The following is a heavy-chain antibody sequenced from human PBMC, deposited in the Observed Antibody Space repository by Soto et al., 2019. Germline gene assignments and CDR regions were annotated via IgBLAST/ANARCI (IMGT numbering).Heavy chain of an antibody. V-gene: IGHV3-30-3*01. CDR1: GFTFSSYA. CDR3: ANGDRQLYFDY. Sequence: QVQLVESGGGVVQPGRSLRLSCAASGFTFSSYAMHWVRQAPGKGLEWVAVISYDGSNKYYADSVKGRFTIYRDNSKNTLYLEMNSLGAEYPAVYYCANGDRQLYFDYWGQGTLVTVSS. J-gene: IGHJ4*02. D-gene: IGHD1-1*01. CDR2: ISYDGSNK.